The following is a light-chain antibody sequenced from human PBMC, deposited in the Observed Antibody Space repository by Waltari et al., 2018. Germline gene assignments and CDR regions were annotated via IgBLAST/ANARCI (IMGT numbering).Light chain of an antibody. CDR1: QIISGW. Sequence: DIQMNQSPSTLSASVGDRVTITCRASQIISGWLAWYQQQPGKAPKLLIHKASVLESGVPSRFSGSGSGSGIESTLTISSLQPDDFATYHCQQYSNYPWTFGQGTRVEIK. CDR2: KAS. CDR3: QQYSNYPWT. J-gene: IGKJ1*01. V-gene: IGKV1-5*03.